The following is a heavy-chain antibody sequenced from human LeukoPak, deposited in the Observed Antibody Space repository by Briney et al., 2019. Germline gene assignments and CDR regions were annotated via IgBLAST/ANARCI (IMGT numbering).Heavy chain of an antibody. J-gene: IGHJ4*02. CDR1: GYTFTNCD. CDR3: ARADQWDGYKYYFDY. Sequence: ASVKVSCKASGYTFTNCDINWVRQATGQGLEWMGWMNPNSGNTGYAQKSQGRITITKNTSISTAYMELSSLTSEDTAVYYCARADQWDGYKYYFDYWGQGTLVTVSS. V-gene: IGHV1-8*01. CDR2: MNPNSGNT. D-gene: IGHD5-24*01.